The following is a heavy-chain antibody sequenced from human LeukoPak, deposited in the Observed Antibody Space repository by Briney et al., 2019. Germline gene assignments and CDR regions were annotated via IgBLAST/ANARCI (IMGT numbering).Heavy chain of an antibody. Sequence: SETLSLTCTVSGGSISSYYWSWIRQPPGKGLKWIGYIYYSGSTNYNPSLKSRVTISVDTSKNQFSLKLSSVTAADTAVYYCASLDIVATAGLDYWGQGTLVTVSS. D-gene: IGHD5-12*01. CDR1: GGSISSYY. CDR3: ASLDIVATAGLDY. J-gene: IGHJ4*02. V-gene: IGHV4-59*01. CDR2: IYYSGST.